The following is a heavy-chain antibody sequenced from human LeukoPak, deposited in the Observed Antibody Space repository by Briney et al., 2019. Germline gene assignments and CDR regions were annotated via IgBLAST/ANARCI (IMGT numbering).Heavy chain of an antibody. J-gene: IGHJ6*02. CDR1: GGSISTYY. D-gene: IGHD5-18*01. V-gene: IGHV4-59*01. Sequence: PSETLSLTCTVSGGSISTYYWTWIRQPPGKGLEWIGYIYYSGSTNYNPSLKSRVTISVDTSKNQFSLKLSSVTAADSAVYYCARVGDTAMAFWGQGTTVTVSS. CDR2: IYYSGST. CDR3: ARVGDTAMAF.